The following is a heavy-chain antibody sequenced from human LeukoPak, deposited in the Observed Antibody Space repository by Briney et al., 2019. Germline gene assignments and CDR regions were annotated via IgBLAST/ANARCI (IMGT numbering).Heavy chain of an antibody. J-gene: IGHJ5*02. CDR2: IKSKTNGETR. CDR3: ARDPGTEEWPDWFDP. V-gene: IGHV3-15*01. CDR1: GFTLSNAW. D-gene: IGHD3-3*01. Sequence: GGSLRLSCAASGFTLSNAWMNWVRQAPGKGLEWVGLIKSKTNGETRDYAAPVKGRFTISRDNAKNSLYLQMNSLRAEDTAVYYCARDPGTEEWPDWFDPWGQGTLVTVSS.